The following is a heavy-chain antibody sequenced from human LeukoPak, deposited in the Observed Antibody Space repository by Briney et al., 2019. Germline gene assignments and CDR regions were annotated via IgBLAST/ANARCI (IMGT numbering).Heavy chain of an antibody. Sequence: GGSLRLSCAASGFTFSRYWMHWVRQAPGKGLEWVSSITSGGDYIYYADSVKGRFTTSRDNAKNSLSLQLNSLRVEDTAVYYCARGHYDVLAASYKWTPDYWGQGTLVTVSS. CDR1: GFTFSRYW. V-gene: IGHV3-21*01. CDR2: ITSGGDYI. CDR3: ARGHYDVLAASYKWTPDY. D-gene: IGHD3-9*01. J-gene: IGHJ4*02.